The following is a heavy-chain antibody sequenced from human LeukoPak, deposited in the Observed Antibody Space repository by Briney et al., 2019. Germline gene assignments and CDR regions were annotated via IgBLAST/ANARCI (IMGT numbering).Heavy chain of an antibody. V-gene: IGHV4-59*08. Sequence: SETLSLTCDVSGGSISSHYWNWIRQPPGKGLEWIGYIHYTGTTNYNPSLKSRVTISVDTSKNQFSLKLSSVTAADTAVYYCARHGLIPYDFGTYNWFDPWGQGTLVTVSS. CDR2: IHYTGTT. J-gene: IGHJ5*02. D-gene: IGHD3-3*01. CDR3: ARHGLIPYDFGTYNWFDP. CDR1: GGSISSHY.